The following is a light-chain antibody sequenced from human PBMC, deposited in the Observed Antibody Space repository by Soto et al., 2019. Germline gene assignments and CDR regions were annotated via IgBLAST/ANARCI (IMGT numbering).Light chain of an antibody. CDR3: QQYNEWPFT. CDR1: QNVNSN. J-gene: IGKJ3*01. V-gene: IGKV3-15*01. CDR2: GAS. Sequence: EIVMTQSPATLSVSPGERVTLSCRASQNVNSNLAWYQQKPGQAPRLLIYGASTRATGIPARFSGSGSGTEFTLTISSLQSEDFAVYYCQQYNEWPFTFGPGTKVDIK.